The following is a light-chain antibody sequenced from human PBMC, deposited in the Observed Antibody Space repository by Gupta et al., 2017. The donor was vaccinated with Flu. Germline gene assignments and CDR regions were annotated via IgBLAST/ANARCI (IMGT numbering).Light chain of an antibody. V-gene: IGLV2-8*01. Sequence: SALTQPPSASGSPCQSVTISFTGTSSDVGSYDFVYWSQHHPGKPHKFIIYEVNKRPAGVPGGSSASKSGNTASLTVSVHAEEEAADYHCSADACSDNLVFGGGTKLTVL. J-gene: IGLJ2*01. CDR1: SSDVGSYDF. CDR2: EVN. CDR3: SADACSDNLV.